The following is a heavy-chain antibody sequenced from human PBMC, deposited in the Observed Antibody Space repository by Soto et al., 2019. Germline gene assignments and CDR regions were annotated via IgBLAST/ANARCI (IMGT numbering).Heavy chain of an antibody. CDR3: ARDLGIAAAGANYYYYMDV. D-gene: IGHD6-13*01. V-gene: IGHV1-3*01. Sequence: QVQLVQSGAEVKKPGASVKVSCKASGYTFTSYAMHWVRQAPGQRLEWMGWINDGNGNTKYSQKFQGRVTITRDTSASTAYMELSSLRSEDTAVYYCARDLGIAAAGANYYYYMDVWGKGTTVTVSS. J-gene: IGHJ6*03. CDR1: GYTFTSYA. CDR2: INDGNGNT.